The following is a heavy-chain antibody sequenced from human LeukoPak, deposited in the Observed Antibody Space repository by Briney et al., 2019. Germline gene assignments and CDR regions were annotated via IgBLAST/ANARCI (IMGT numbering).Heavy chain of an antibody. V-gene: IGHV1-2*02. CDR1: GYTFTGYY. CDR2: INPNSGGT. Sequence: ASVKVSCKASGYTFTGYYMHWVRQAPGQGLEWMGWINPNSGGTNYAQKFQGRVTMTRDTSISTAYMELSRLRSDDTAVYYCARDPSPTASTNYYYYYMDVWGKGTTVTVSS. J-gene: IGHJ6*03. CDR3: ARDPSPTASTNYYYYYMDV.